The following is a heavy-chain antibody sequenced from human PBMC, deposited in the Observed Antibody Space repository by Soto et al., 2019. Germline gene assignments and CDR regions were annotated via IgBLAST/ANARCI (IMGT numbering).Heavy chain of an antibody. D-gene: IGHD5-12*01. CDR2: INHSGST. CDR1: GGYFRGYY. CDR3: ARVRKDGYNPYYYYGMDV. V-gene: IGHV4-34*01. J-gene: IGHJ6*02. Sequence: SETQSLTCAVYGGYFRGYYLSWIRQPPGKGLEWIGEINHSGSTNYNPSLKSRVTISVDTSKNQFSLKLSSVTAADTAVYYCARVRKDGYNPYYYYGMDVWGQGTTVTSP.